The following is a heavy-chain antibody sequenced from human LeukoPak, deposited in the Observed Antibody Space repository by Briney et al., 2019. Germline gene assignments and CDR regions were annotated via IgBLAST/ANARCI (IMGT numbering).Heavy chain of an antibody. D-gene: IGHD3-22*01. J-gene: IGHJ4*02. V-gene: IGHV3-23*01. CDR1: GFTFSSYA. CDR3: AKGGHYYDSSGYFLFDY. Sequence: GGSLRLSCAASGFTFSSYAMHWVRQAPGKGLEWVSAISGSGGSTYYADSVKGRFTISRDNSKNTLYLQMNSLRAEDTAVYYCAKGGHYYDSSGYFLFDYWGQGTLVTVSS. CDR2: ISGSGGST.